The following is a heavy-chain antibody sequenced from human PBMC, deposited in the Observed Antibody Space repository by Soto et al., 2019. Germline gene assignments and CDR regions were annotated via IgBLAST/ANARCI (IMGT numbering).Heavy chain of an antibody. CDR1: GFTFSSYA. CDR2: ISGSSGST. J-gene: IGHJ6*02. V-gene: IGHV3-23*01. Sequence: PGGSLRLSCAASGFTFSSYAMSWVRQAPGKGLEWVSAISGSSGSTYYADSVKGRFTISRDNSKNTLYLQMNSLRAEDTAVYYCAKDLADYGSGSYYYYGMDVWGQGTTVTVSS. CDR3: AKDLADYGSGSYYYYGMDV. D-gene: IGHD3-10*01.